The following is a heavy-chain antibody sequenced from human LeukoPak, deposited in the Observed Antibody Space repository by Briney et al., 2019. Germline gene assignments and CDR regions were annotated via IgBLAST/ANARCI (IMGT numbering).Heavy chain of an antibody. V-gene: IGHV1-3*01. D-gene: IGHD2-15*01. CDR2: INAGNGNT. CDR1: GYTFTSYY. Sequence: GASVKVSCKASGYTFTSYYMHWVRQAPGQRLEWMGWINAGNGNTKYSQKFQGRVTITRDTSASTAYMELSSLRSEDTAVYYCARVGPSSCGGSCYYDYWGQGTLVTVSS. CDR3: ARVGPSSCGGSCYYDY. J-gene: IGHJ4*02.